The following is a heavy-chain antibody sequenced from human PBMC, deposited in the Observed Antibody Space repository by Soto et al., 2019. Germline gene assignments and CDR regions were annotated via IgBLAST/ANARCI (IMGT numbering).Heavy chain of an antibody. CDR1: GFTFSNAW. V-gene: IGHV3-15*07. CDR2: IKSKTDGGTT. CDR3: TKDHTVYSYYGMDV. D-gene: IGHD4-17*01. J-gene: IGHJ6*02. Sequence: EVQLVESGGGLVKPGGSLRLSCAASGFTFSNAWMNWVRQAPGKGLEWVGRIKSKTDGGTTDYAAPVKGRFTISRDDSKNTLYQQMNSLKTEDTAVYYCTKDHTVYSYYGMDVWGQGTTVTVSS.